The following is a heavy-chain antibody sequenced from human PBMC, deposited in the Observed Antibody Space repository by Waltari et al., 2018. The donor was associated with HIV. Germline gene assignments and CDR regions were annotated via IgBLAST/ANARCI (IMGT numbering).Heavy chain of an antibody. CDR1: GNHFAGYW. CDR3: ARRKGDYRTAFDI. D-gene: IGHD4-17*01. V-gene: IGHV5-51*01. J-gene: IGHJ3*02. CDR2: IYPGDSDA. Sequence: EEKLVQSGAEVKEPGESLKMSCQSLGNHFAGYWVGWVRQMPGKGLEWMGVIYPGDSDAVYSPSFQGRVIMSTDSSISTVYLQWSSLRASDTAMYYCARRKGDYRTAFDIWGQGTMVTASS.